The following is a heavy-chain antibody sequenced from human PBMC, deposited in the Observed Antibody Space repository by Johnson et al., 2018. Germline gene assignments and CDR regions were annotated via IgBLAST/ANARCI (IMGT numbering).Heavy chain of an antibody. J-gene: IGHJ3*02. D-gene: IGHD3-22*01. CDR1: GFSVSSNY. Sequence: VQLVESGGGVVRPGGSLRLSCAASGFSVSSNYMSWVRQAPGKGLEWVPVIYSGGITYYADSMKGRFTISRDNSKNTLYLQMNSRRAEDTAVYYCARDYYDSSGHDALDIWGQGTMVTVSS. CDR3: ARDYYDSSGHDALDI. V-gene: IGHV3-66*01. CDR2: IYSGGIT.